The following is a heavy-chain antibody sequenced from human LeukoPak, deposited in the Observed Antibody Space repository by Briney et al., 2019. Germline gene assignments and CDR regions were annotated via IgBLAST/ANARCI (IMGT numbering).Heavy chain of an antibody. V-gene: IGHV4-39*07. Sequence: PSETLSLTCTVSGGSISSSSYYWGWIRQPPGKGLEWIGSIYYSGSTYYNPSLKSRVTISVDTSKNQFSLKLSSVTAADTAVYYCARVKQWLVVFDYWGQGTLVTVSS. D-gene: IGHD6-19*01. CDR1: GGSISSSSYY. CDR2: IYYSGST. CDR3: ARVKQWLVVFDY. J-gene: IGHJ4*02.